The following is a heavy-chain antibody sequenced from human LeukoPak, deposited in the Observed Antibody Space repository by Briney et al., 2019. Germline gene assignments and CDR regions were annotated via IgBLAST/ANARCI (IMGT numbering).Heavy chain of an antibody. Sequence: SVKVSCKASGGTFSSYAISWVRQAPGQGLEWMGGIIPIFGTANYAQKFQGRVTITADESTSTAYMELSSLRSEDTAVYYCARESSSSWYYHYYYGIDVWGQGTTVTVSS. CDR1: GGTFSSYA. CDR2: IIPIFGTA. J-gene: IGHJ6*02. D-gene: IGHD6-13*01. CDR3: ARESSSSWYYHYYYGIDV. V-gene: IGHV1-69*13.